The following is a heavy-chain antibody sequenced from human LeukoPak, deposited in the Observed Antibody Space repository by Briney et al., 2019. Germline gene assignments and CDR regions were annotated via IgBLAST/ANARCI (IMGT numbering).Heavy chain of an antibody. J-gene: IGHJ4*02. CDR1: GFTVSSTY. Sequence: PGGSLRLSCAASGFTVSSTYMSWVRQAPGKGLEWVSVIYSGGNIYYIDSVKGRFTISRDTSKNTLYPQMNSLRAEDTAVYYCASRHCSGGGCYFAGADPFDYWGQGILVTVSS. CDR3: ASRHCSGGGCYFAGADPFDY. CDR2: IYSGGNI. V-gene: IGHV3-53*01. D-gene: IGHD2-15*01.